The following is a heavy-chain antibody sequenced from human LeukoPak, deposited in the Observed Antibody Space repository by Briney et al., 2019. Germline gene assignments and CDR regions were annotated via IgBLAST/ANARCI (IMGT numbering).Heavy chain of an antibody. J-gene: IGHJ3*02. V-gene: IGHV3-48*01. D-gene: IGHD1-26*01. CDR1: GFTFNMYS. CDR3: ARAYTTRSGKDAFDI. CDR2: ITSAYSR. Sequence: GGSLRLSCGASGFTFNMYSMHWVRQAPGKGLEWVSSITSAYSRYYADSAKGRFTISRDNAKNSLSLQMNSLRAEDTALYHCARAYTTRSGKDAFDIWGQGTMVTVSS.